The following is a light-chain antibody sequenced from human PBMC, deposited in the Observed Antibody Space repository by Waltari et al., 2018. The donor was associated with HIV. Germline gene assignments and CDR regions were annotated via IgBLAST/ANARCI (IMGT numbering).Light chain of an antibody. CDR2: EVA. CDR1: NSDIGTYNY. CDR3: SSYTPTSFVV. Sequence: QSALTQPASVSGSPGQSTTISCFGTNSDIGTYNYVSWYQQHPGKVPKLLIYEVANRPSGISPRFSGSKSGNTAYLTLSGLQAEDEADYYCSSYTPTSFVVFGGGTKLTVL. J-gene: IGLJ2*01. V-gene: IGLV2-14*01.